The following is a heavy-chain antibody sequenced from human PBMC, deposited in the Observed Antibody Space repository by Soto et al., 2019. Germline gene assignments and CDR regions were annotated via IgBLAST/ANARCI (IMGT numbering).Heavy chain of an antibody. CDR3: AKDAPKSDLYGMDV. CDR1: GFTFSSYG. Sequence: QVQLVESGGGVVQPGRSLRLSCAASGFTFSSYGMHWVRQAPGKGLEWVAVISYDGSNKYYADSVKGRFTISRDNSKNTLYLQMNSLRAEDTAVYYCAKDAPKSDLYGMDVWGQGTTVTVSS. V-gene: IGHV3-30*18. J-gene: IGHJ6*02. CDR2: ISYDGSNK.